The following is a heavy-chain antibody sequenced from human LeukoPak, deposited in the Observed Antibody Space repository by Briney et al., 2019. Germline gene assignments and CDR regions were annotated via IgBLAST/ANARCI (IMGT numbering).Heavy chain of an antibody. CDR2: MNPGTGNS. V-gene: IGHV1-8*01. CDR1: GYTFTRED. CDR3: TRLVGSGWYYFDY. Sequence: ASVKVSCKASGYTFTREDISWVRQAPGQGLEWMGWMNPGTGNSVYRQKFQGRVTMTTDTSTSTAYLEVRSLTSGDTAVYYCTRLVGSGWYYFDYWGQGTLVTVSS. J-gene: IGHJ4*02. D-gene: IGHD6-19*01.